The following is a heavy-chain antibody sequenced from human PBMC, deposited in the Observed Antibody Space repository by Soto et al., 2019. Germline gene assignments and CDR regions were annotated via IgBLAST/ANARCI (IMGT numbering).Heavy chain of an antibody. CDR2: INAGNGNT. D-gene: IGHD4-17*01. J-gene: IGHJ4*02. CDR3: ARARTADYGDLKTKYYFDY. Sequence: ASVKVSCKASGYTFTSYAMHWVRQAPGQRLEWMGWINAGNGNTKYSQKFQGRVTITRDTSASTAYMELSSLRSEDTAVYYCARARTADYGDLKTKYYFDYWGQGTLVTVSS. CDR1: GYTFTSYA. V-gene: IGHV1-3*01.